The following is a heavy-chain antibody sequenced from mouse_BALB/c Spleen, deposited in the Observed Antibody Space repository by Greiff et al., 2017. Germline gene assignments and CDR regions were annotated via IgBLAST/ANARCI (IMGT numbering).Heavy chain of an antibody. D-gene: IGHD1-2*01. J-gene: IGHJ2*01. V-gene: IGHV1-82*01. CDR1: GYAFSSSW. CDR3: ARFTATRGDY. CDR2: IYPGDGDT. Sequence: VQLQQSGPELVKPGASVKISCKASGYAFSSSWMNWVKQRPGQGLEWIGRIYPGDGDTNYNGKFKGKATLTADKSSSTAYMQLSSLTSVDSAVYFCARFTATRGDYWGQGTTLTVSS.